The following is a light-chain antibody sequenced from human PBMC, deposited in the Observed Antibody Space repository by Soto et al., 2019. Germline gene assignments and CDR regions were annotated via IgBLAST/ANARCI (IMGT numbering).Light chain of an antibody. J-gene: IGLJ1*01. CDR1: SSNIGTNT. CDR2: SNN. Sequence: VLTQPPSASGTPGQRVTISCSGSSSNIGTNTVNWYQQLPGTAPKLLIYSNNQRPSGVPDRFSGSKSGTSASLAISGLQSEDEADYDCAAWDDSLNGYVFGTGTKVTVL. CDR3: AAWDDSLNGYV. V-gene: IGLV1-44*01.